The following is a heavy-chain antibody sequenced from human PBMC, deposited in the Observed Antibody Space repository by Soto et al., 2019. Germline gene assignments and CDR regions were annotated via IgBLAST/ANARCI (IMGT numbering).Heavy chain of an antibody. V-gene: IGHV3-9*01. CDR3: TKDRSTPPDGFDI. D-gene: IGHD2-2*01. CDR1: GFRFDDYA. J-gene: IGHJ3*02. Sequence: EVQLVESGGGLVQPGRSLRLSCAASGFRFDDYAMHWVRQAPGKGLEWVSDISWNSGYIGYAESVKGRFTISRDNAKNSLYLQMNSLRAEDTALYYCTKDRSTPPDGFDIWGQGTMVTVFS. CDR2: ISWNSGYI.